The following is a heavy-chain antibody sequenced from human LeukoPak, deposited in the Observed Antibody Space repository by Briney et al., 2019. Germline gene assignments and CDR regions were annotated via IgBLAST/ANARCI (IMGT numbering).Heavy chain of an antibody. CDR2: IYYSGST. V-gene: IGHV4-59*01. D-gene: IGHD5-24*01. J-gene: IGHJ4*02. CDR1: GGSFSGYY. CDR3: ASLDGYNGQSDY. Sequence: KPSETLSLTCAVYGGSFSGYYWSWIRQPPGKGLEWIGYIYYSGSTNYNPSLKSRVTISVDTSKNQFSLKLSSVTAADTAVYYCASLDGYNGQSDYWGQGTLVTVSS.